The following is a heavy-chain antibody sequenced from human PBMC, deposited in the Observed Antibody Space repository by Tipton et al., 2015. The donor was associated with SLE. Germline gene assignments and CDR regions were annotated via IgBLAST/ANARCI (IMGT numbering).Heavy chain of an antibody. CDR2: IHDSGST. V-gene: IGHV4-59*08. CDR1: GDSISNYY. J-gene: IGHJ4*02. CDR3: ARVHSAGDYDSSGFSN. D-gene: IGHD3-22*01. Sequence: TLSLTCTVSGDSISNYYWSWIRQSPGKGLEWIGYIHDSGSTDYNPSLKSRVTISIDVSKNHFSLNLSSVTAADTAVYYCARVHSAGDYDSSGFSNWGQGSLVTVSS.